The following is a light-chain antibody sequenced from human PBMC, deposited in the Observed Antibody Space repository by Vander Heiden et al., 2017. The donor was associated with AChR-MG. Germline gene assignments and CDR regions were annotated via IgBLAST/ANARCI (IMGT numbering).Light chain of an antibody. CDR1: QSVSSD. CDR3: QQRNNGPPFLT. CDR2: DAS. J-gene: IGKJ4*01. Sequence: EIVLTQSPATLSLSPGERATLSCRASQSVSSDGAWYQQKPGQAPRLLIYDASSGSGYGTDFTLTISSLEPEDFAVYYCQQRNNGPPFLTFGGGTKVEIK. V-gene: IGKV3-11*01.